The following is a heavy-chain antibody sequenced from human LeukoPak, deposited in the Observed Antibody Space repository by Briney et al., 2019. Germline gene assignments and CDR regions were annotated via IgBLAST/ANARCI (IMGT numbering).Heavy chain of an antibody. Sequence: GGSLRLSCAASGFTFSSYAMSWVRQAPGKGLEWVSAISGSGGSTYYAGSVKGRFTISRDNSKNTLYLQMNSLRAVDTAVYYCAKDIPYYYDSSGPHWGQGTLVTVSS. CDR1: GFTFSSYA. D-gene: IGHD3-22*01. J-gene: IGHJ4*02. CDR2: ISGSGGST. CDR3: AKDIPYYYDSSGPH. V-gene: IGHV3-23*01.